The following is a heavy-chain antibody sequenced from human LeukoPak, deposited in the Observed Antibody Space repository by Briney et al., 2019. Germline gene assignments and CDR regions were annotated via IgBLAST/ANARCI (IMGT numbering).Heavy chain of an antibody. CDR3: ARHIGSSWHDAFDI. D-gene: IGHD6-13*01. V-gene: IGHV4-39*01. CDR1: GGSISSSSYY. CDR2: IYYSGST. Sequence: SETLSLTCTVSGGSISSSSYYWGWIRQPPGKGLEWIGSIYYSGSTYYNPSLKSRVTISVDASKNQFSLKLSSVTAADTAVYYCARHIGSSWHDAFDIWGQGTMVTVSS. J-gene: IGHJ3*02.